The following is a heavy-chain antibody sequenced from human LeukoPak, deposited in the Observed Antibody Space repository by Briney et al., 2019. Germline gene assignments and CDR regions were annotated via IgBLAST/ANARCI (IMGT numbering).Heavy chain of an antibody. Sequence: GGSLRLSCAASGFTFSSYAMSWVRQAPGKGLEWVSAISGSGGSTYYADSVKGRFTISRDNSKNTLYLQMNSLRAEDTAVYYCXXXXXXXXXXXXXXXYYRSGYFDYWGQGTLVTVSS. V-gene: IGHV3-23*01. J-gene: IGHJ4*02. D-gene: IGHD3-10*01. CDR1: GFTFSSYA. CDR3: XXXXXXXXXXXXXXXYYRSGYFDY. CDR2: ISGSGGST.